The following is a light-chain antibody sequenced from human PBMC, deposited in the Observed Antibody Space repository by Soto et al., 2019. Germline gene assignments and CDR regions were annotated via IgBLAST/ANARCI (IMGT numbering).Light chain of an antibody. CDR3: QQSYSTPPIT. CDR2: AAS. CDR1: QSISSW. Sequence: IQMTQSPFPLSASLRHRFSITRRASQSISSWLAWYQQKPGKAPKLLIYAASSLQSGVPSRFSGSGSGTDFTLTISSLQPEDFATYYCQQSYSTPPITFGQGTRLEIK. V-gene: IGKV1-39*01. J-gene: IGKJ5*01.